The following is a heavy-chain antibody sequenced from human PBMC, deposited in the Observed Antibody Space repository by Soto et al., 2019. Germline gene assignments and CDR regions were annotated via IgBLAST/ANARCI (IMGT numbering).Heavy chain of an antibody. D-gene: IGHD2-2*01. V-gene: IGHV1-46*03. CDR2: INPSGGST. CDR3: ARGKDIVVVPAARAGAFDI. J-gene: IGHJ3*02. CDR1: VYTFTSYY. Sequence: ASVKVSCKASVYTFTSYYMHWVRQAPGQGLEWMGIINPSGGSTSYAQKFQGRVTMTRDTSTSTVYMELSSLRSEDTAVYYCARGKDIVVVPAARAGAFDIWGQGTMVTVSS.